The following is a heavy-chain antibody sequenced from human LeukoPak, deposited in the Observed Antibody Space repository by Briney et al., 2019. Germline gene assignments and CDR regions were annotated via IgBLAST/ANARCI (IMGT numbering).Heavy chain of an antibody. CDR2: IYYSGST. D-gene: IGHD3-3*01. J-gene: IGHJ4*02. Sequence: PSETLSLTCTVSRGSISSSSYYWGWIRQPPGRRLEWLGSIYYSGSTYYNPSLKRRVTISVDTSKNQFSLKLSSVTAADTAVYYCARSVHDFWSGSFDYWGQGTLVTVSS. CDR3: ARSVHDFWSGSFDY. V-gene: IGHV4-39*07. CDR1: RGSISSSSYY.